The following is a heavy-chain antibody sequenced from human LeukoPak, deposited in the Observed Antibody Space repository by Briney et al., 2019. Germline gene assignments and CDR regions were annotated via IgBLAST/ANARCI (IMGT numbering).Heavy chain of an antibody. V-gene: IGHV3-53*01. J-gene: IGHJ3*02. CDR1: GFTVSSNY. CDR3: ARDLYYDDAFDI. D-gene: IGHD3-22*01. CDR2: IYSGGST. Sequence: GGSLRLSCAASGFTVSSNYMSWVRQAPGKGLEGVSVIYSGGSTYYSDSVTGRCTISRDNSKNTLYLQMNSLRAEDTAVYYCARDLYYDDAFDIWGQGTMVTVSS.